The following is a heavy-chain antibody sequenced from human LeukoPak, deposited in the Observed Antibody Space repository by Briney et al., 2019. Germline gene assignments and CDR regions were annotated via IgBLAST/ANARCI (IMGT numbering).Heavy chain of an antibody. CDR1: GFTFSSYS. V-gene: IGHV3-21*01. CDR3: ARDLISPRVYGYEFDY. J-gene: IGHJ4*02. CDR2: ISSSSSYV. D-gene: IGHD5-18*01. Sequence: GGSLRLSCAASGFTFSSYSMNWVRQAPGKGLEWVPSISSSSSYVYYADSVKGRLTISRDNAKNSLYLQMNSLRAEDTAVYYCARDLISPRVYGYEFDYWGQGTLVTVSS.